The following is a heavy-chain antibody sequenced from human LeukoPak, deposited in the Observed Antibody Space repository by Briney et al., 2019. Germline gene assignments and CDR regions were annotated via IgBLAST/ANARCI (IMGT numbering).Heavy chain of an antibody. J-gene: IGHJ4*02. Sequence: PGGSLRLSCAASGFTVSSTYMSWVRQTPGKGLEWVSAISGSGGSTYYADSVKGRFTISRDNSKNTLYLQMNSLRAEDTAVYYCAKDPSYHGSGSYFDYWGQGTLVTVSS. V-gene: IGHV3-23*01. CDR1: GFTVSSTY. CDR3: AKDPSYHGSGSYFDY. CDR2: ISGSGGST. D-gene: IGHD3-10*01.